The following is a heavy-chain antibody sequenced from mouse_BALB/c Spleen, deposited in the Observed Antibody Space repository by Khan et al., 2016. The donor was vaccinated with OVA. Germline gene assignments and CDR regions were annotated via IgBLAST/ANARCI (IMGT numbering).Heavy chain of an antibody. CDR1: GDSITSGY. V-gene: IGHV3-8*02. J-gene: IGHJ2*01. Sequence: EVQLQESGPSLVKPSQTLSLTCSVTGDSITSGYWNWIRKFPGNKLEYMGYINYIGSTYYNPSLKSRISITRDTSKNQYYLQLNSVTPEDTATYYCARWNYRYDGYFDYWGQGTTLTVSS. CDR2: INYIGST. CDR3: ARWNYRYDGYFDY. D-gene: IGHD2-14*01.